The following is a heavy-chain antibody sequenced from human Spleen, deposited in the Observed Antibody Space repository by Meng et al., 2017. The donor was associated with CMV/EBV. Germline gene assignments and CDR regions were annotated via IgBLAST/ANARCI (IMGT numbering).Heavy chain of an antibody. CDR2: ISYDGSNK. CDR1: GGSISSSS. CDR3: ARATGHLRAFDI. D-gene: IGHD3-10*01. V-gene: IGHV3-30-3*01. J-gene: IGHJ3*02. Sequence: LSLTCTVSGGSISSSSYYWGWIRQPPGKGLEWVAVISYDGSNKYYADSVKGRFTISRDNSKNTLYLQMNSLRAEDTAVYYCARATGHLRAFDIWGQGTMVTVSS.